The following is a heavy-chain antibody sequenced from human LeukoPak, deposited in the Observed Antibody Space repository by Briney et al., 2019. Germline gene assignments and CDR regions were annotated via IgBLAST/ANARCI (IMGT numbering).Heavy chain of an antibody. CDR1: GYTFTGYY. J-gene: IGHJ3*02. CDR3: ARDTAMVGNAFDI. V-gene: IGHV1-2*02. Sequence: ASVTVSCKASGYTFTGYYMHWVRQAPGQGLEWMGWINPNSGGTNYAQKFQGRVTMTRDASISTAYMELSRLRSDDTAVYYCARDTAMVGNAFDIWGQGTMVTVSS. CDR2: INPNSGGT. D-gene: IGHD5-18*01.